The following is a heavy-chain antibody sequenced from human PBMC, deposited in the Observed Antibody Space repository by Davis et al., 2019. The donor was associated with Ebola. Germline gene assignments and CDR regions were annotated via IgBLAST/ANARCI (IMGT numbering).Heavy chain of an antibody. CDR1: GFTVSKNY. CDR2: IYSGGKT. J-gene: IGHJ4*02. Sequence: GGSLRLSCAASGFTVSKNYMSWVRQAPGKGLEWVSIIYSGGKTDYADSVKGRFTISRDNSKNTLYLQMNSLRVDDTAVYYCAKARSSWTPFDYWGQGTLVTVSS. D-gene: IGHD6-13*01. V-gene: IGHV3-53*01. CDR3: AKARSSWTPFDY.